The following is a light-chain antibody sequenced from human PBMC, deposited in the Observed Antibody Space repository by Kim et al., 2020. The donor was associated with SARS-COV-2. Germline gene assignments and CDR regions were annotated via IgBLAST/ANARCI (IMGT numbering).Light chain of an antibody. CDR1: SGSIASNN. J-gene: IGLJ3*02. CDR2: ENN. CDR3: QSFDSNIQV. V-gene: IGLV6-57*01. Sequence: GKTVTISCTLSSGSIASNNVQWYQQRPGTSPTAVIFENNQRPSGVPDRFSGSIDGSSNSASLTISGLKTEDEADYYCQSFDSNIQVFGGGTQLTVL.